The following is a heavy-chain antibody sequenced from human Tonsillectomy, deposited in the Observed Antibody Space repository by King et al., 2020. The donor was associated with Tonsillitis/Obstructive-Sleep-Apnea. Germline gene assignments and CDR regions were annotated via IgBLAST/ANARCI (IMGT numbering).Heavy chain of an antibody. D-gene: IGHD1-7*01. V-gene: IGHV3-20*04. CDR1: GFTFDEYG. Sequence: VQLVESGGGVIRPGGSLRLSCAASGFTFDEYGMTWVRQAPGKGLEWVSGINWNGGSTGYADSVKGRFTISRDNAKNSLYLQMNSLRAEDTALYYCAGNGDNLNYPGAFYYWGQGTMVTVSS. CDR3: AGNGDNLNYPGAFYY. CDR2: INWNGGST. J-gene: IGHJ3*01.